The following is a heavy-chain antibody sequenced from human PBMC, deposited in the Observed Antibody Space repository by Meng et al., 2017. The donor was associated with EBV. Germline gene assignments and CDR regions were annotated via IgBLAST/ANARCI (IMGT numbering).Heavy chain of an antibody. CDR2: IYDGGTT. J-gene: IGHJ4*02. D-gene: IGHD2-2*01. V-gene: IGHV4-61*01. CDR3: AKSSSSTPGVVDS. Sequence: QGQLQESAPGLVKPSGTLSLTFTVSGASVSGGTFHWSWIRQPPGKELQWIGYIYDGGTTIYNPSLKSRVTIFLDTSRNQFSLGLRSVTTADTAVYYCAKSSSSTPGVVDSWGQGTLVTVSS. CDR1: GASVSGGTFH.